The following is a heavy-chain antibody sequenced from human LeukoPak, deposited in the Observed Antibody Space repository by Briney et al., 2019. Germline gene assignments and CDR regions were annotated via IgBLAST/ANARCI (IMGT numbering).Heavy chain of an antibody. Sequence: SGTLSLTCTVSGGSISSYYWSWIRQPPGKGLEWIGYIYYSGSTNYNPSLKSRVTISVDTSKNQFSLKLSSVTAADTAVYYCARGINWDYWGQGTLVTVSS. CDR2: IYYSGST. J-gene: IGHJ4*02. V-gene: IGHV4-59*01. D-gene: IGHD3-10*01. CDR3: ARGINWDY. CDR1: GGSISSYY.